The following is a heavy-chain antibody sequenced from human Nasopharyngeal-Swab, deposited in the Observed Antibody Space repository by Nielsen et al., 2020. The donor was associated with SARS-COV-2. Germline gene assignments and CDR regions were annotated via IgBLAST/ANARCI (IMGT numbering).Heavy chain of an antibody. D-gene: IGHD3-10*01. CDR3: ASEWFGELDDYYYGMDV. V-gene: IGHV1-18*01. Sequence: ASVKVSCKASGYTFTSYGISWVRQAPGQGLEWMGWISAYNGNTNYAQKLQGRVTMTTDTSTSTAYMELRSLRSDDTAVYYCASEWFGELDDYYYGMDVWGQGTTVTVSS. CDR2: ISAYNGNT. J-gene: IGHJ6*02. CDR1: GYTFTSYG.